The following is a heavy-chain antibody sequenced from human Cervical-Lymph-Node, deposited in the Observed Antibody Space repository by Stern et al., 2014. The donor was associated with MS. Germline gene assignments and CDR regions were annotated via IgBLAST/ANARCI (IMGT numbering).Heavy chain of an antibody. J-gene: IGHJ4*02. Sequence: QLVQSGPEVKKPGTSVKVSCKASGFTFTSSAVQWVRQARGKRLEWIGWIVLGSGDTHYEQILQERVTITRDMSTTTAYMVVRSLRSEDTAVYYCAAGIRVPAAKHFDFWGQGTLVTVSS. CDR3: AAGIRVPAAKHFDF. CDR2: IVLGSGDT. CDR1: GFTFTSSA. V-gene: IGHV1-58*01. D-gene: IGHD2-2*01.